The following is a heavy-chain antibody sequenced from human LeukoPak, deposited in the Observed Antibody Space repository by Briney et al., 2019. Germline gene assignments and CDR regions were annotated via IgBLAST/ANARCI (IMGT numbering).Heavy chain of an antibody. CDR3: AIYRGSYPDPPGY. CDR2: IYPGDSKT. CDR1: GYSFTSYW. D-gene: IGHD1-26*01. Sequence: GESLKISWKRSGYSFTSYWIGWVRKLPGKGLEGMGIIYPGDSKTRYNPSFQGQVTISANKSISTAYLQWSSLKASDPAMYYCAIYRGSYPDPPGYWGQGTLVTVPS. J-gene: IGHJ4*02. V-gene: IGHV5-51*01.